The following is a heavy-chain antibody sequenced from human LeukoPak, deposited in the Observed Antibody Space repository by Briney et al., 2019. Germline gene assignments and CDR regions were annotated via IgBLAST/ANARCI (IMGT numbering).Heavy chain of an antibody. CDR2: INHSGST. CDR1: GGSFSGYY. D-gene: IGHD4-11*01. J-gene: IGHJ4*02. CDR3: AREQGQATVTPFDY. V-gene: IGHV4-34*01. Sequence: SETLSLTCAVHGGSFSGYYWSWIRQPPGKGLEWIGEINHSGSTNYNPSLKSRVTISVDTSKNQFSLKLSSVTAADTAVYYCAREQGQATVTPFDYWGQGTLVTVSS.